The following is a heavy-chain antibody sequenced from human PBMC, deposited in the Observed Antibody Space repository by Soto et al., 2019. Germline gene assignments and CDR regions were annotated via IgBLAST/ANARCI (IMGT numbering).Heavy chain of an antibody. D-gene: IGHD6-13*01. CDR3: ARQQQLANLHPLGIYYYYGMDV. J-gene: IGHJ6*02. CDR1: GYTFTSYD. V-gene: IGHV1-8*01. CDR2: MNPNSGNT. Sequence: ASVKVSCKASGYTFTSYDINWVRQATGQGLEWMGWMNPNSGNTGYAQKFQGRVTMTRSTSISTACMELSSLRSEDTAVYYCARQQQLANLHPLGIYYYYGMDVWGQGTKVTVSS.